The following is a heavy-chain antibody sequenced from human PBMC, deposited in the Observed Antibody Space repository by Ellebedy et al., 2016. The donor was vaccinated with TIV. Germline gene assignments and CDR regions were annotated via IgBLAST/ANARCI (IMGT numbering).Heavy chain of an antibody. CDR1: GYTFTSYA. CDR3: ARDKGLWSGYSGWFDP. V-gene: IGHV1-2*02. CDR2: INPNSGGT. J-gene: IGHJ5*02. D-gene: IGHD3-3*01. Sequence: ASVKVSXXASGYTFTSYAISWVRQAPGQGLEWMGWINPNSGGTNYAQKFQGRVTMTRDTSISTAYMELSRLRSDDTAVYYCARDKGLWSGYSGWFDPWGQGTLVTVSS.